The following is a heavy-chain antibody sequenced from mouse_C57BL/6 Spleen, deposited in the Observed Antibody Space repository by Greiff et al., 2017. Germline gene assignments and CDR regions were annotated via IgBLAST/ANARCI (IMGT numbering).Heavy chain of an antibody. V-gene: IGHV2-5*01. Sequence: VKLMESGPGLVQPSQSLSITCTVSGFSLTSYGVHWVRQSPGKGLEWLGVIWRGGSTDYNAAFMSRLSITKDNSKSQVFFKMNSLQADDTAIYYCAKAHYYGSSSGMDYWGQGTSVTVSS. CDR2: IWRGGST. CDR1: GFSLTSYG. D-gene: IGHD1-1*01. CDR3: AKAHYYGSSSGMDY. J-gene: IGHJ4*01.